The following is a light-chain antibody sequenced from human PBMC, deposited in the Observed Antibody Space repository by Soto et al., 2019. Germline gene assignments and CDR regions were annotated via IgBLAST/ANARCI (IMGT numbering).Light chain of an antibody. CDR2: GAS. Sequence: EFVLTQSPGTLSLSPGERATLSCRASQSVSSDLAWYHQKPGQAPRLLIYGASTRATGIPARFSGSGSGTEFTLTINSLQSEDFAVYYCQQYNNWPRTFGQGTTGDIK. CDR1: QSVSSD. J-gene: IGKJ1*01. CDR3: QQYNNWPRT. V-gene: IGKV3-15*01.